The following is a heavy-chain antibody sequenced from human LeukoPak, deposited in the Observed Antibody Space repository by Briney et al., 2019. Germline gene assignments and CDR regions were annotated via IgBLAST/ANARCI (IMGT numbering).Heavy chain of an antibody. V-gene: IGHV5-51*01. D-gene: IGHD7-27*01. CDR3: ARRGPGAPLNYYYYMDI. CDR1: GYSFTNYW. J-gene: IGHJ6*03. CDR2: IYPGDSDT. Sequence: GESLKISCKGSGYSFTNYWIAWVRQMPGKGLEWMGIIYPGDSDTRYSPSFQGQVTISADKSISTAYLQWSSLKASDTAIYYCARRGPGAPLNYYYYMDIWGKGTTVTVSS.